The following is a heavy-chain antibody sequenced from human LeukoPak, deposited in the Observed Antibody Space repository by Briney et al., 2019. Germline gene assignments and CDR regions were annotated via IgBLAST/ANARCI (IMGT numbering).Heavy chain of an antibody. V-gene: IGHV1-2*02. Sequence: ASVKVSCKASGYTFIGYYLHWVRQAPGQGLEWMGWINPNSGGTNYAQKFQGRVTMTRDTSISTAYMELSRLRSDDTAVYYCARDVHGYYYDSSGYYPAEYFQHWGQGTLVTVSS. CDR1: GYTFIGYY. CDR2: INPNSGGT. J-gene: IGHJ1*01. CDR3: ARDVHGYYYDSSGYYPAEYFQH. D-gene: IGHD3-22*01.